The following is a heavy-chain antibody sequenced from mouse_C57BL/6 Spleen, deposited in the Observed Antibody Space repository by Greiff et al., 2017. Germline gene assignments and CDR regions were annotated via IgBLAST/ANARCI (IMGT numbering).Heavy chain of an antibody. Sequence: QVQLKQPGAELVKPGASVKVSCKASGYTFTSYWMHWVKQRPGQGLEWIGRIHPSDSDTNYNQKFKGKATLTVDKSSSTAYMQLSSLTSEDSAVYYCAINAYHGDAMDYWGQGTSVTVSS. J-gene: IGHJ4*01. CDR1: GYTFTSYW. V-gene: IGHV1-74*01. CDR2: IHPSDSDT. CDR3: AINAYHGDAMDY.